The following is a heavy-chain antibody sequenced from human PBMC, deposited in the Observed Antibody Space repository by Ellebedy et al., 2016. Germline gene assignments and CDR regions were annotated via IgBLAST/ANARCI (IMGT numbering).Heavy chain of an antibody. CDR3: ASVYDSSGYYYGY. J-gene: IGHJ4*02. V-gene: IGHV3-30*03. Sequence: GGSLRLXXAASGFTFSSYGMHWVRQAPGKGLEWVAVISYDGSNKYYADSVKGRFTISRDNSKNTLYLQMNSLRAEDTAVYYCASVYDSSGYYYGYWGQGTLVTVSS. D-gene: IGHD3-22*01. CDR1: GFTFSSYG. CDR2: ISYDGSNK.